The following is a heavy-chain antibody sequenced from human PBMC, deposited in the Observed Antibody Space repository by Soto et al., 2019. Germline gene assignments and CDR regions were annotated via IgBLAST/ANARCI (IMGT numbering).Heavy chain of an antibody. Sequence: QVQLVQSGAEVKKPGASVKVSCKTSGYTFTGYYIHWVRQAPGQGLEWMALINPNSGDTNYGHKFQGRVPLTRDTSINTVYMEVTSLRFDDTAVYYCAVAGLPFEYWGQGPLVTVFS. CDR3: AVAGLPFEY. CDR2: INPNSGDT. V-gene: IGHV1-2*02. J-gene: IGHJ4*02. CDR1: GYTFTGYY. D-gene: IGHD6-19*01.